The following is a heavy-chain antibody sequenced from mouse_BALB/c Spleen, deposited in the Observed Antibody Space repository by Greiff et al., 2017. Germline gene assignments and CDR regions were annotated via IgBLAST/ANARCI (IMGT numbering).Heavy chain of an antibody. CDR2: IWSGGST. CDR1: GFSLTSYG. V-gene: IGHV2-2*02. CDR3: ARNAQDYRYDATGPYAFDY. J-gene: IGHJ4*01. D-gene: IGHD2-14*01. Sequence: QVQLQQSGPGLVQPSQSLSITCTVSGFSLTSYGVHWVRQSPGKGLEWLGVIWSGGSTDYNAAFISRLSISKDNSKSQVFFKMNSLQANDTAIYYCARNAQDYRYDATGPYAFDYWGQGTSVTVSA.